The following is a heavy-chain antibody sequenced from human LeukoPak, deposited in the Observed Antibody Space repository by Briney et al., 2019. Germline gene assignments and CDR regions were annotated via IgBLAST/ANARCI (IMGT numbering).Heavy chain of an antibody. J-gene: IGHJ5*02. CDR3: ARAQSWNYAFDT. CDR2: INPNSGGT. V-gene: IGHV1-2*02. D-gene: IGHD1-7*01. CDR1: GYTFTGYY. Sequence: ASVKVSCKASGYTFTGYYMHWVRQAPGQGLEWMGWINPNSGGTNYAQKFQGRVTMTRDTSISTAYMELSRLRSDDTAVYYCARAQSWNYAFDTWGQGTLVTVSS.